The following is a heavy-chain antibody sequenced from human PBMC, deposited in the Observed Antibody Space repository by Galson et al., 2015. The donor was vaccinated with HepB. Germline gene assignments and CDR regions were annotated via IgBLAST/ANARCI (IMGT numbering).Heavy chain of an antibody. J-gene: IGHJ3*02. CDR1: GFTFSSYS. CDR3: ARDRPALGMGAFDI. V-gene: IGHV3-21*01. D-gene: IGHD3-16*01. CDR2: ISSSSSYI. Sequence: SLRLSCAASGFTFSSYSMNWVRQAPGKGLEWVSSISSSSSYIYYADSVKGRFTISRDNAKNSLYLQMNSLRAEDTAVYYCARDRPALGMGAFDIWGQGTMVTVSS.